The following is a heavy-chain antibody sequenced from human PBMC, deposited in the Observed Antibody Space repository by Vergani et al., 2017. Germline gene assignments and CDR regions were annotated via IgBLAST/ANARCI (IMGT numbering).Heavy chain of an antibody. Sequence: EVQLLQSEGAVVQPGGSLRLSCVASGFTFSSHAMSWVRQGHGQGLEWVSSIKNTGDSTQYADSVKGRFTISRDNSKNTLYLQMNSLRVEDTAVYYCGRGSDNYNWCQGTLVTVSS. CDR3: GRGSDNYN. CDR1: GFTFSSHA. V-gene: IGHV3-23*01. J-gene: IGHJ4*02. CDR2: IKNTGDST. D-gene: IGHD5-24*01.